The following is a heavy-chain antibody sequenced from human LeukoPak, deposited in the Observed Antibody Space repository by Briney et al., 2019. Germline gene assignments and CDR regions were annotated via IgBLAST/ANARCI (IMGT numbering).Heavy chain of an antibody. Sequence: GGSLRLSCAASGFTFSSYAMHWVRQAPGKGLEWVAVISYDGSNKYYADSVKGRFTISRDNSKNSLYLQMNSLRAEDTAVYYCARDPGYYDSRLPFFDYWGQGTLVTVSS. CDR3: ARDPGYYDSRLPFFDY. CDR2: ISYDGSNK. D-gene: IGHD3-22*01. J-gene: IGHJ4*02. CDR1: GFTFSSYA. V-gene: IGHV3-30-3*01.